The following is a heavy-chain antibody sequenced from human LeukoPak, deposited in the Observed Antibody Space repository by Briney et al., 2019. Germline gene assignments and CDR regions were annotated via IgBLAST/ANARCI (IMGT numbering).Heavy chain of an antibody. CDR1: GFTFGAYA. V-gene: IGHV3-23*01. CDR2: ISGSGGST. CDR3: AKAFEVGYYFDY. D-gene: IGHD2-21*01. Sequence: GGSLRLSCAASGFTFGAYAMSWVGQAPGRGREWVSAISGSGGSTFYADSGKGRFTISRDTSKNTLYLQMNSLRAEDTAVYYCAKAFEVGYYFDYWGQGTLVTVSS. J-gene: IGHJ4*02.